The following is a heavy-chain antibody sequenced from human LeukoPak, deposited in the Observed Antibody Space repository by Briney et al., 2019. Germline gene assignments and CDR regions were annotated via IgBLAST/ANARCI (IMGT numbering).Heavy chain of an antibody. D-gene: IGHD2-2*02. J-gene: IGHJ3*02. CDR3: AREKVWDIVVVPAAIPAFDI. Sequence: ASVKVSCKASGYTFTGYYMHWVRQAPGQGLEWMGRINPNSGGTNYAQKFQGRVTITADESTSTAYMELSSLRSEDTAVYYCAREKVWDIVVVPAAIPAFDIWGQGTMVTVSS. CDR2: INPNSGGT. V-gene: IGHV1-2*06. CDR1: GYTFTGYY.